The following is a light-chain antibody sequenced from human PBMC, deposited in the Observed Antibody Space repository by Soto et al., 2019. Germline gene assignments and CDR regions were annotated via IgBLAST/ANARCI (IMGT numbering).Light chain of an antibody. CDR3: CSYARSRTLL. J-gene: IGLJ2*01. V-gene: IGLV2-23*01. Sequence: QSALTQPASVSGSPGQSITISCTGTSSDVGSYNLVSWYQQHPGKAPKLMIYEGSKRPSGVSNRFSGSKSGNTASLTISGLQADDEADYYCCSYARSRTLLFGGGTKVTVL. CDR1: SSDVGSYNL. CDR2: EGS.